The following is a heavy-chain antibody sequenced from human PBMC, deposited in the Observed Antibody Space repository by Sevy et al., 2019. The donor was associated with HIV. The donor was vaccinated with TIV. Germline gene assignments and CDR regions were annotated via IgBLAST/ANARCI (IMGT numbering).Heavy chain of an antibody. Sequence: GGSLRLSCAASGFTFGDYAMHWVRQAPGKGLEWVAGISWKSGNIAYSDSVRGRFTISRDNAKNSLFLQMKRLKSGDTAWYYCLNDRYVSLEDGYFHFWGQGTLVTVSS. J-gene: IGHJ4*02. CDR3: LNDRYVSLEDGYFHF. D-gene: IGHD3-16*01. V-gene: IGHV3-9*01. CDR1: GFTFGDYA. CDR2: ISWKSGNI.